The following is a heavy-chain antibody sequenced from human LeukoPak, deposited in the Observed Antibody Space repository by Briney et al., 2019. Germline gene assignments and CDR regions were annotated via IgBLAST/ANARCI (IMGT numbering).Heavy chain of an antibody. CDR1: GFTFSSYG. Sequence: PGRSLRLSCAASGFTFSSYGMHWVRQAPGKGLEWVAVIWYDGSNKYYADSVKGRFTISRDNSKNTLYLQVNSLRAEDTAVYYCAGGQNYYGSGSYPWGQGTLVTVSS. J-gene: IGHJ5*02. V-gene: IGHV3-33*01. D-gene: IGHD3-10*01. CDR2: IWYDGSNK. CDR3: AGGQNYYGSGSYP.